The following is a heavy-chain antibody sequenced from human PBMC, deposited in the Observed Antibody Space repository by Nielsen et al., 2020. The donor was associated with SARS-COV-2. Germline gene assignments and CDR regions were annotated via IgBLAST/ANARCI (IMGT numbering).Heavy chain of an antibody. CDR1: GFTFSSYA. V-gene: IGHV3-23*01. CDR3: ASGLHDFWSGYVYGMDV. CDR2: NSGSGGST. Sequence: GGSLRLSCAASGFTFSSYAMSWVRQAPGKGLEWVSANSGSGGSTYYADSVKGRFTISRDNSKNTLYLQMNSLRAEDTAVYYCASGLHDFWSGYVYGMDVWGQGTTVTVSS. D-gene: IGHD3-3*01. J-gene: IGHJ6*02.